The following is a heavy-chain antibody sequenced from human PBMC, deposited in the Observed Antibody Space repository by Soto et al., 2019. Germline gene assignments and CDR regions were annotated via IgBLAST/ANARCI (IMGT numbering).Heavy chain of an antibody. CDR2: IIPIFGTA. J-gene: IGHJ5*02. CDR3: ARSKWVAARRVNWFDP. V-gene: IGHV1-69*13. D-gene: IGHD6-6*01. Sequence: SVKVSCKASGGTFSSYAISWVRQAPGQGLEWMGGIIPIFGTANYAQKFQGRVTITADESTSTAYMELSSLRSEDTAVYYCARSKWVAARRVNWFDPWGQGTLVTVSS. CDR1: GGTFSSYA.